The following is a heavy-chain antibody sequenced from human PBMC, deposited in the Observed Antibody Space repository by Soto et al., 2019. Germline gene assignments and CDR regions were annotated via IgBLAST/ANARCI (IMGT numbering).Heavy chain of an antibody. V-gene: IGHV4-30-4*01. CDR2: KHNSGSA. CDR3: ARDEGGDDAEV. D-gene: IGHD1-26*01. J-gene: IGHJ4*02. CDR1: GGSISSDDYY. Sequence: QVQLQESGPGLVKPSETLSLTCTVSGGSISSDDYYWSWIRQPPGKGLEWIGYKHNSGSADYNPSLKSRVTISLDTSKSQFSLKLSAVTAADTAVYYCARDEGGDDAEVWGQGTLVIVSS.